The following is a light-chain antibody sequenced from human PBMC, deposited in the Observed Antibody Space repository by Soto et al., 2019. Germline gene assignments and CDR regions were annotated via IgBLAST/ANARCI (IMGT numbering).Light chain of an antibody. CDR3: LQDYTYPWT. J-gene: IGKJ1*01. Sequence: IQMTQSPSTLSGSVGDRVTSTCQASQNINNYLNWYQQKPGKAPKLLIYAASSLQSGVPSRFSGSASGTDFTLTISSLQTEDFATYYCLQDYTYPWTFGQGTKVDIK. V-gene: IGKV1-6*01. CDR2: AAS. CDR1: QNINNY.